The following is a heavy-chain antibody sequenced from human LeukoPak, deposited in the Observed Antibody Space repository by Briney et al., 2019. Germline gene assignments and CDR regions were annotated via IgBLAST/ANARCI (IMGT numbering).Heavy chain of an antibody. CDR2: ISAYNGNT. D-gene: IGHD6-19*01. Sequence: ASVKVSSKASGYTFTSYGISWVRQAPGQGLEWMGWISAYNGNTNYAQKLQGRVTMTTDTSTRTAYMELRSLRSDDTAVYYCARDSSYGGWYDYWGQGTLVTVSS. CDR1: GYTFTSYG. CDR3: ARDSSYGGWYDY. J-gene: IGHJ4*02. V-gene: IGHV1-18*01.